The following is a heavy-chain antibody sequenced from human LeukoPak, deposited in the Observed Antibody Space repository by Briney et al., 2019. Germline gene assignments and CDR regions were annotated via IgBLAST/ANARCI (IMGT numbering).Heavy chain of an antibody. J-gene: IGHJ4*02. CDR3: AKDIRSKSYGLDY. Sequence: GGSLRLSCAASGFTFSSYAMSWVRQAPGKALEWVSGIAWNSGSMAYADSVKDRFTISRDNAKNSLYLQMNSLRAEDTALYYCAKDIRSKSYGLDYWGQGTLVTVSS. D-gene: IGHD4-17*01. CDR1: GFTFSSYA. CDR2: IAWNSGSM. V-gene: IGHV3-9*01.